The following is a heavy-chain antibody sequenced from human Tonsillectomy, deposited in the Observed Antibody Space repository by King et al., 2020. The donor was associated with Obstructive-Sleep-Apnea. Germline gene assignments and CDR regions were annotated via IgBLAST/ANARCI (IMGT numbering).Heavy chain of an antibody. J-gene: IGHJ4*02. Sequence: QLVQSGGGLVKPGGSLRLSCAASGFTFSSYSMNWVRQAPGKGLEWVSSISSSSSYIYYADSVKGRFTISSDNAKNSLYLQMNSLRAEDTAVYYCARGADWNDAEADYWGQGTLVTVSS. CDR3: ARGADWNDAEADY. D-gene: IGHD1-1*01. CDR2: ISSSSSYI. V-gene: IGHV3-21*01. CDR1: GFTFSSYS.